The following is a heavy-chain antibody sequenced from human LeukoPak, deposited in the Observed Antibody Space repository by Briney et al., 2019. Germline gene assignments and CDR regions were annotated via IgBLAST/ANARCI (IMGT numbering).Heavy chain of an antibody. V-gene: IGHV3-23*01. CDR3: ARDSSMLRGPLVIYYFDF. D-gene: IGHD3-10*01. CDR1: GVSFSSYT. J-gene: IGHJ4*02. Sequence: PGGSLRLSCAASGVSFSSYTMNWVRQAPGKGLEWVSPISGGGDATYYADSVKGRFTISRDNSKNTLYLQMNSLRVEDTAVYYCARDSSMLRGPLVIYYFDFWGQGTLVTVSS. CDR2: ISGGGDAT.